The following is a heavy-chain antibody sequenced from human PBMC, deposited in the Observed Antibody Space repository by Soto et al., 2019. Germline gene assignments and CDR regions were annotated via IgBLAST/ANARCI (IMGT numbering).Heavy chain of an antibody. D-gene: IGHD6-19*01. Sequence: VSCKASGFTFTSSAVQCVRQARGQRLEWIGWIVVGSGNTNYAQKFQERVTITRDMSTSTAYMELSSLRSEDTAVYYCAADQGSGWYKWGQGTLVTVSS. J-gene: IGHJ4*02. CDR2: IVVGSGNT. CDR1: GFTFTSSA. CDR3: AADQGSGWYK. V-gene: IGHV1-58*01.